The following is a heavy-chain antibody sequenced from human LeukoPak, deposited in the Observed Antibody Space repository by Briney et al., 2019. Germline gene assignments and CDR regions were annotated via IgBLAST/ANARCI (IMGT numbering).Heavy chain of an antibody. CDR3: ARHRWSTGGAFDI. V-gene: IGHV4-59*02. Sequence: PSETLSLTCTVSGGSVSNYSWSWIRQPPGQGLEWIGYFHYSGTTNYNPSLKSRVITSVDTSKNQFSLTLSSVAASDTGVDYCARHRWSTGGAFDIWGQGTMVTVSS. D-gene: IGHD7-27*01. CDR2: FHYSGTT. J-gene: IGHJ3*02. CDR1: GGSVSNYS.